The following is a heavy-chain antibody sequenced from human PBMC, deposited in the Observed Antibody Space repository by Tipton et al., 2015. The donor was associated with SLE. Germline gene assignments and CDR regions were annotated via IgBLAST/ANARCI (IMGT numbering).Heavy chain of an antibody. CDR3: AKVRSSNYFDY. Sequence: SLRLSCAASGFTFNTYWMHWVRQGPGKGLVWVSRIYSDGSSTNYADSVKGRFTISRDNAENMLYLEMNSLRAEDTAVYYCAKVRSSNYFDYWGQGTLVTVSS. D-gene: IGHD6-6*01. J-gene: IGHJ4*02. V-gene: IGHV3-74*01. CDR2: IYSDGSST. CDR1: GFTFNTYW.